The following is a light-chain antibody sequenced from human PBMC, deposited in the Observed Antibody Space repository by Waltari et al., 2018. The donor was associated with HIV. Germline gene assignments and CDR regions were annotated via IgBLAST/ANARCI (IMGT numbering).Light chain of an antibody. CDR3: GTWDSSLSLYV. CDR1: NSNLGNNY. V-gene: IGLV1-51*01. J-gene: IGLJ1*01. CDR2: DNE. Sequence: QSILTQPPSVSAAPGQKVTIACSGRNSNLGNNYVPWYQQVPGRAPRLPIYDNEKRPSGIPDRFSASKAGMSATLDIAGLQIVDEADYYCGTWDSSLSLYVFGTGTTVAVL.